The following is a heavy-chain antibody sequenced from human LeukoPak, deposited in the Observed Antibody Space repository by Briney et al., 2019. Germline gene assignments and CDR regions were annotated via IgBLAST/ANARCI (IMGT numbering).Heavy chain of an antibody. D-gene: IGHD3-16*02. CDR2: LFYPGRT. J-gene: IGHJ3*02. Sequence: KASETLSFTSSVSGYTSSARHWDRRWIRQPPGKGLEGIGTLFYPGRTYYNSSLKTRVTISVDPAKKQFSLRLSAVTATDTAVSGCATIVTHFAFNTWGQGIMVSVSS. CDR3: ATIVTHFAFNT. CDR1: GYTSSARHWD. V-gene: IGHV4-39*01.